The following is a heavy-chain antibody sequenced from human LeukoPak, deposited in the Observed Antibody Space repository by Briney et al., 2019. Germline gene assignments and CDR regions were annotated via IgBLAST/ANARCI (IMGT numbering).Heavy chain of an antibody. D-gene: IGHD2-15*01. J-gene: IGHJ4*02. CDR3: VRGGSKAAATFDY. CDR2: IHTSGNT. CDR1: GGSISSYY. Sequence: SETLSLTCTVSGGSISSYYWSWIRQPAGKGLEWIGHIHTSGNTKYNPSLKSRVTMSVDTSNNQFSLRVSSVTAADTAIYYCVRGGSKAAATFDYWGQGTLVTVFS. V-gene: IGHV4-4*07.